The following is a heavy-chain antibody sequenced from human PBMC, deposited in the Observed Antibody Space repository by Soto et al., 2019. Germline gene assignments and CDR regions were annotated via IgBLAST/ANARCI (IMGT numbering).Heavy chain of an antibody. V-gene: IGHV3-48*02. J-gene: IGHJ4*02. CDR3: ARGGAARPDY. Sequence: LRLSCAASGFTFSNYGMNWVRQAPGKRLAWVSYISSSIATIQYADSVKGRFTISRDNAKNSLYLQMNSLRDEDTAVYYCARGGAARPDYWGQGTLVTVSS. CDR2: ISSSIATI. CDR1: GFTFSNYG. D-gene: IGHD6-6*01.